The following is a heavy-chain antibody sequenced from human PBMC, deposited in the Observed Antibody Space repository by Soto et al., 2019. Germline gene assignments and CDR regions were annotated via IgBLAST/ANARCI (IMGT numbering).Heavy chain of an antibody. D-gene: IGHD3-16*01. Sequence: QVQLVQSGAEVKKPGSSVKVSCKASGGTFSSYAISWVRQAPGQGLEWMGGIIPIFGTANYAQKFQGRVTXXAXXXXXXXYMELSSLXXXDXAXXXXXXXXXXXXXYGGLGYXXXXDVWXQXTTXT. J-gene: IGHJ6*02. V-gene: IGHV1-69*01. CDR3: XXXXXXXXXYGGLGYXXXXDV. CDR2: IIPIFGTA. CDR1: GGTFSSYA.